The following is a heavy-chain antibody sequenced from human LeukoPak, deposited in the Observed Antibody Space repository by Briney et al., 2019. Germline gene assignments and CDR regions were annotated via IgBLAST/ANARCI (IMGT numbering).Heavy chain of an antibody. D-gene: IGHD4/OR15-4a*01. CDR1: GGSISSYY. V-gene: IGHV4-4*07. CDR2: IYTSGST. Sequence: SETLSLTCTVSGGSISSYYWSWIRQPAGKGLEWIGRIYTSGSTNYNPSLKSRVTMSVDTSKYQFSLKLSSVTAADTAVYYCAGRMVARGNFDYWGQGTLVTVSS. J-gene: IGHJ4*02. CDR3: AGRMVARGNFDY.